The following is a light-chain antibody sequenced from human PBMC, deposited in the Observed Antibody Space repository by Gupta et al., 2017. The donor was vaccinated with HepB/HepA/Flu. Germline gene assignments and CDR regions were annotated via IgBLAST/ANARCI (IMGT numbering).Light chain of an antibody. CDR3: QQTYSAPWT. V-gene: IGKV1-39*01. CDR2: GAS. CDR1: QNIRAY. J-gene: IGKJ1*01. Sequence: DIQVTQSPPSLSASGGDRITITCRAGQNIRAYLNWYQQRPGKAPKLLIYGASNLQTGVPSRFSGSGSGTEFTLTISSLQLEDFATYFCQQTYSAPWTFGLGTKVDMK.